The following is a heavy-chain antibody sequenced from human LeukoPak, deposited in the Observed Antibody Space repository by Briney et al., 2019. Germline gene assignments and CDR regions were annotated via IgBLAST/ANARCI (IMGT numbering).Heavy chain of an antibody. V-gene: IGHV4-34*01. Sequence: PSETLSLTCAVYGGSFSGYYWSWIRQPPGKGLEWIGEINHSGSTNYNPSLKSRVTISVDTSKNQFSLKLSSVTAADTAVYYCARGGGYDYVWGYFDYWGQGTLVTVSS. CDR1: GGSFSGYY. D-gene: IGHD3-16*01. CDR3: ARGGGYDYVWGYFDY. J-gene: IGHJ4*02. CDR2: INHSGST.